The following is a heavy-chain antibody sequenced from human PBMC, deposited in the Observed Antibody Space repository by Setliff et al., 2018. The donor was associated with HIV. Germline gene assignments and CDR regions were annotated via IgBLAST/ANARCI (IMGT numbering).Heavy chain of an antibody. Sequence: GGSLRLSCAASGFTFSNFEMNWDRQAPGKGLEWVSYISSSGTIMHYADSVKGRFTISRDNAKNSLYLQMNSLRAEDTAVYFCARGEPSILIEPAAFFDYWGQGTLVTVSS. V-gene: IGHV3-48*03. CDR2: ISSSGTIM. CDR1: GFTFSNFE. J-gene: IGHJ4*02. D-gene: IGHD2-2*01. CDR3: ARGEPSILIEPAAFFDY.